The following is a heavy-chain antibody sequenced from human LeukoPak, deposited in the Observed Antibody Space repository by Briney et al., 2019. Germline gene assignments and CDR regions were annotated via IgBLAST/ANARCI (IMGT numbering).Heavy chain of an antibody. D-gene: IGHD3-22*01. CDR1: GFTFSSYG. Sequence: GGSLRLSCAASGFTFSSYGMSWVRQAPGKGLEWVSAISGSGGSTYYADSVKGRFTISRDNSKNTLYLQMNSLRAEDTAVYYCAKASAMVVVVSKHFDYWGQGTLVTVSS. J-gene: IGHJ4*02. CDR3: AKASAMVVVVSKHFDY. V-gene: IGHV3-23*01. CDR2: ISGSGGST.